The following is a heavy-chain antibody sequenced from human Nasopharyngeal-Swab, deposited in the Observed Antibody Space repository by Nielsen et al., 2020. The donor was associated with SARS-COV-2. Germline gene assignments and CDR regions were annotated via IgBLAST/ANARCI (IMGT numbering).Heavy chain of an antibody. CDR3: ARADGRFVNWFDP. V-gene: IGHV4-61*01. CDR1: GGSVSSGSYY. CDR2: LYYSGST. D-gene: IGHD2-15*01. J-gene: IGHJ5*02. Sequence: SETLSLTCTVSGGSVSSGSYYWSWIRQPPGKGLEWIGYLYYSGSTNYNPSLKSRVTISVDTSKNQFSLKLSYVTAADTAVYYCARADGRFVNWFDPWGQGTLVTVSS.